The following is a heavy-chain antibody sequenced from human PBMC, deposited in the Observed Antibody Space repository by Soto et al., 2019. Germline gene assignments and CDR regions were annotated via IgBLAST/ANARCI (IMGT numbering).Heavy chain of an antibody. CDR1: GFSFSTYG. CDR3: AKVVRADNTSSNFYHYSAMDA. Sequence: QVQMVESGGGVVQPGRSMRLSCAASGFSFSTYGMHWVRQAPGKGLEWMAVISNDGSNKYYADSVKGRFTISRDNSKDTLLLQMNSLKGDDTAVYYCAKVVRADNTSSNFYHYSAMDAWGQGTTVTVSS. D-gene: IGHD6-6*01. CDR2: ISNDGSNK. J-gene: IGHJ6*02. V-gene: IGHV3-30*18.